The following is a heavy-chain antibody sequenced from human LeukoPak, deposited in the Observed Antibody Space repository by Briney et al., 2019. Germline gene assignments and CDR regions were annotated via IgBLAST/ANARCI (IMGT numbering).Heavy chain of an antibody. J-gene: IGHJ4*02. V-gene: IGHV4-59*01. CDR3: ARVSYDSSGYYYQFDY. D-gene: IGHD3-22*01. Sequence: SETLSLTCTVSGGSISSYYWSWIRQPPGKGLEWIGYIFYSGSTNYNPSLKSRVTISVDTSKNQFSLKLSPVTAADTAVYYCARVSYDSSGYYYQFDYWGQGILVTVSS. CDR1: GGSISSYY. CDR2: IFYSGST.